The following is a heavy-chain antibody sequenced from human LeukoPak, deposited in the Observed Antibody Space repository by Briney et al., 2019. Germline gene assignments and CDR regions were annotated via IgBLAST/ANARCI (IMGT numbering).Heavy chain of an antibody. V-gene: IGHV3-48*02. CDR2: ISSSSNTI. Sequence: GGSLRLSCAASGFNFSSYNMNWVRQAPGKGLEWVSYISSSSNTIYYADSVKGRFTISRDNANNSLYLQMNSLRDEDTAVYYCARNRWFGEFLFDYWGQGTLVTVSS. J-gene: IGHJ4*02. CDR3: ARNRWFGEFLFDY. D-gene: IGHD3-10*01. CDR1: GFNFSSYN.